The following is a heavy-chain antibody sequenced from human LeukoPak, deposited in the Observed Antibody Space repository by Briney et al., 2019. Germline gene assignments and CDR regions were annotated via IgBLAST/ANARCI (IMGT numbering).Heavy chain of an antibody. D-gene: IGHD1-26*01. Sequence: PSETLSLTCTVSGGSISSSTYYWGWIRQPTGKRLEWNGSIYYSGSTYYNPSLKSRVTISVDTSKNQFSLKLNSVTAADTAVYYCATPYSGGYHGLDIWGQGTMVTVSS. CDR3: ATPYSGGYHGLDI. J-gene: IGHJ3*02. CDR2: IYYSGST. V-gene: IGHV4-39*01. CDR1: GGSISSSTYY.